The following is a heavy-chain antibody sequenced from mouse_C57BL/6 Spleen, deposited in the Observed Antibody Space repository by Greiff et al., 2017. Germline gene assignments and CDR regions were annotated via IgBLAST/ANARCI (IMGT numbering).Heavy chain of an antibody. CDR1: GYSITSGYY. Sequence: EVKLLESGPGLVKPSQSLSLTCSVTGYSITSGYYWNWIRQFPGNKLEWMGYISYDGSNNYNPSLKNRISITRDTSKNQFFLKLNSVTTEDTATYYCARERGYDYAEDAMDYWGQGTSVTVSS. CDR3: ARERGYDYAEDAMDY. D-gene: IGHD2-4*01. V-gene: IGHV3-6*01. J-gene: IGHJ4*01. CDR2: ISYDGSN.